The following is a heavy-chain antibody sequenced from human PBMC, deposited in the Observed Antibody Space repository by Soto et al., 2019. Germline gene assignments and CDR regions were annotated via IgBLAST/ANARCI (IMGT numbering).Heavy chain of an antibody. D-gene: IGHD3-22*01. V-gene: IGHV4-39*02. Sequence: SETLSLTCAVSGGSISGSYYYWGWLRQSPGKGPEWIGSVFYTGFTSYNPSLESRVSVSVDTSKNQFSLKVSGVSAADTAVYYCAREVGYYDSSGYYFFDYWGQGTLVTVSS. J-gene: IGHJ4*02. CDR1: GGSISGSYYY. CDR3: AREVGYYDSSGYYFFDY. CDR2: VFYTGFT.